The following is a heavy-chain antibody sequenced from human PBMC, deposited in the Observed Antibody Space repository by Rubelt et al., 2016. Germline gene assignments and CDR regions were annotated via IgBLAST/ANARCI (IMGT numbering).Heavy chain of an antibody. Sequence: QVQLVESGGGVVQPGRSLRLSCAASGFTFSSYGMHWVRQAPGKGLEWVAVLWYDGSNKYYADSVKGRFTISRDNSKNTLYLQMNSLRAEDTAVYYCAREGSSTSKHTRDAFDIWGQGTMVTVSS. J-gene: IGHJ3*02. V-gene: IGHV3-33*01. CDR2: LWYDGSNK. CDR3: AREGSSTSKHTRDAFDI. D-gene: IGHD2-2*01. CDR1: GFTFSSYG.